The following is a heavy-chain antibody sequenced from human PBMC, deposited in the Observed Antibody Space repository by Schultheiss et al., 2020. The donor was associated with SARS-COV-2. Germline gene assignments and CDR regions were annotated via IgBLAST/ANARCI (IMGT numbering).Heavy chain of an antibody. V-gene: IGHV3-30*01. CDR2: ISYDGSNK. Sequence: GGSLRLSCAASGFTFSSYAMHWVRQAPGKGLEWVAVISYDGSNKYYADSVKGRFTISRDNSKNTLYLQMNSLRAEDTAVYYCARDLAPNIVVVTAIPGYWGQGTLVTVSS. CDR3: ARDLAPNIVVVTAIPGY. D-gene: IGHD2-21*02. CDR1: GFTFSSYA. J-gene: IGHJ4*02.